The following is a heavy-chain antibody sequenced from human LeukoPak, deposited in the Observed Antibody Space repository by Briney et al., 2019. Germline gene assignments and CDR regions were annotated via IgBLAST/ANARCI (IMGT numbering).Heavy chain of an antibody. CDR2: IYSGDRT. V-gene: IGHV3-66*01. CDR1: GFTFSSYA. CDR3: ARDGEYSYGYGFDY. J-gene: IGHJ4*02. Sequence: GGSLRLSCAASGFTFSSYAMSWVRQAPGKGLEWVSVIYSGDRTSYAASVKGRFTISRDTSKNTTYLQMNSLRPEETAVYYCARDGEYSYGYGFDYWGQGTLVTASS. D-gene: IGHD5-18*01.